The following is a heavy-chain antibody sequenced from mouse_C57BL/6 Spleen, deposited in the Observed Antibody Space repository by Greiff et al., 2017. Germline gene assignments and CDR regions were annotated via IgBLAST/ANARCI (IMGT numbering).Heavy chain of an antibody. CDR2: INPSNGGT. D-gene: IGHD1-1*01. Sequence: QVQLQQPGTELVKPGASVKLSCKASGYTFTSYWMPWVKQRPGQGLEWIGNINPSNGGTNYNEKFKSKATLTVDKSSSTAYMQLSSLTSEDSAVYYCARFPYYYGSSYCYFDVWGTGTTVTVSS. CDR1: GYTFTSYW. J-gene: IGHJ1*03. CDR3: ARFPYYYGSSYCYFDV. V-gene: IGHV1-53*01.